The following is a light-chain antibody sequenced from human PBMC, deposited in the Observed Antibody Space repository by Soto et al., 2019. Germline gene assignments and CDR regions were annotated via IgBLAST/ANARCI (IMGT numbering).Light chain of an antibody. J-gene: IGKJ2*01. CDR2: GAS. CDR3: QQYMYYSRP. V-gene: IGKV1-5*01. CDR1: QSMSSW. Sequence: DTQLTQSPSTLSAIVGDRVTITCRASQSMSSWVAWYQQKPGKAPKLLIYGASNLEGGVPSRFSGSGSETEFTLTISNLQPDDFATYYCQQYMYYSRPVAQVTKVDIK.